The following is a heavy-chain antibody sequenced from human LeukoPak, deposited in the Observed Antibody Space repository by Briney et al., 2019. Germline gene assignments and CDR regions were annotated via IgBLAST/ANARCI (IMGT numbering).Heavy chain of an antibody. CDR3: ARDVGSGWFPPYALDI. CDR2: IYSGGNT. Sequence: GGSLRLSCAASGLTVSNHYMSWVRQAPGKGLEWVSVIYSGGNTYYADSVKGRFTISRDNSKNTLYLQMNTLRAEDTAVYYCARDVGSGWFPPYALDIWGRGTMVTVSS. CDR1: GLTVSNHY. J-gene: IGHJ3*02. D-gene: IGHD6-19*01. V-gene: IGHV3-53*01.